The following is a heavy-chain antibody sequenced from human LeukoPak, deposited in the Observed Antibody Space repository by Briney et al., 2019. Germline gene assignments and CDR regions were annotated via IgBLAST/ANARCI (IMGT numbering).Heavy chain of an antibody. D-gene: IGHD2-8*01. Sequence: SETLSLTCTVSGYSISSGYFWGWIRQPPGKGLEWIGSFYHSGITYYNPSLKSRVTISVEMSKNQFSLKLSSVTAADTAVYYCARGVTRYCTNGVCEGPERDAFDIWGQGTMVTVSS. V-gene: IGHV4-38-2*02. CDR3: ARGVTRYCTNGVCEGPERDAFDI. J-gene: IGHJ3*02. CDR1: GYSISSGYF. CDR2: FYHSGIT.